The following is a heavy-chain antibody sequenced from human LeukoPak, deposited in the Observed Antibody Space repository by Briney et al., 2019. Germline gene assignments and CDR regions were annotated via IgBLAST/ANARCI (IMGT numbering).Heavy chain of an antibody. CDR3: ARAPTYYYDSSGYHFDY. J-gene: IGHJ4*02. D-gene: IGHD3-22*01. CDR2: INHSGST. V-gene: IGHV4-34*01. CDR1: GGSFSGYY. Sequence: SETLSLTCAVYGGSFSGYYWSWIRQPPGKGLEWIGEINHSGSTNYSPSLKSRVTISVDTSKNQFSLKLSSVTAADTAVYYCARAPTYYYDSSGYHFDYWGQGTLVTVSS.